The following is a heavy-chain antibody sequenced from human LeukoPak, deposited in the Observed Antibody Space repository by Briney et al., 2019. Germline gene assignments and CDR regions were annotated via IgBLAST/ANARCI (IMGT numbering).Heavy chain of an antibody. CDR1: GYTFIGHY. V-gene: IGHV1-2*02. CDR2: INPNTGGA. Sequence: AASVKVSCQAFGYTFIGHYIHWVRQAPGQGLQWMGWINPNTGGANYAQNFQGRITMTRDTPMRTAYLEVNSLRSDDTAVYYCARDRSYRSPTTIIMRGPAAPNNDYNYMDVWGRGTTVTVSS. D-gene: IGHD1-26*01. CDR3: ARDRSYRSPTTIIMRGPAAPNNDYNYMDV. J-gene: IGHJ6*03.